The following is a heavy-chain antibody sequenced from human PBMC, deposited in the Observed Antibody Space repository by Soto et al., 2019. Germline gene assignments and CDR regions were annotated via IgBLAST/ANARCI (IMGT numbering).Heavy chain of an antibody. CDR3: AKDRRAGGNSAFCFDF. CDR2: ISATGGGT. D-gene: IGHD3-16*01. Sequence: GGSLRIACAASGFKFSNYAMSWVRQAPGKGLEWVSLISATGGGTYYADSVKGRFTISRDNSHNTLYLQVHSLTAEDTAVYYCAKDRRAGGNSAFCFDFWGQGAQVTVSS. V-gene: IGHV3-23*01. J-gene: IGHJ5*01. CDR1: GFKFSNYA.